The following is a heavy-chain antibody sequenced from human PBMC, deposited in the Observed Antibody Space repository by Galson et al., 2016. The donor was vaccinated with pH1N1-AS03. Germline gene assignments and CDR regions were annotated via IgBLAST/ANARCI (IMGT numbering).Heavy chain of an antibody. CDR2: IDPSIGST. J-gene: IGHJ4*02. CDR1: GYTFSRYY. V-gene: IGHV1-46*01. D-gene: IGHD3-10*01. CDR3: ATYGSGSGGGFDY. Sequence: SVKVSCKASGYTFSRYYMHWMRQAPGQGPEWMGVIDPSIGSTTYAQKFQGRVTMTRDTATTTAYMALSSLRSDDTAVYYCATYGSGSGGGFDYWGQGALITVSS.